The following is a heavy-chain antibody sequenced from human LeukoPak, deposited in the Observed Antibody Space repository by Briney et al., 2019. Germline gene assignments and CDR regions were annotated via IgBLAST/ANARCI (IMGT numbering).Heavy chain of an antibody. CDR1: GFTFSSYA. J-gene: IGHJ4*02. CDR3: ARAGDSGSYYPRSHFDY. V-gene: IGHV3-30-3*01. Sequence: PGRSLRLSCAASGFTFSSYAMHWVRQAPGKGLEWVAVISYDGSNKYYADSVKGRFTISRDNSKNTLYLQMNSLRAGDTAVYYCARAGDSGSYYPRSHFDYWGQGTLVTVSS. D-gene: IGHD1-26*01. CDR2: ISYDGSNK.